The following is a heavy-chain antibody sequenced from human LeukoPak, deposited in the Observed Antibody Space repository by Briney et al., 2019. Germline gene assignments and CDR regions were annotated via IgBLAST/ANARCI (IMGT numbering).Heavy chain of an antibody. J-gene: IGHJ3*02. D-gene: IGHD2-21*02. Sequence: ASVKVSCKASGYTFTSYGISWVRQAPGQGLEWMGWISVHNGNTNYAQKVQGRVTMTTDTSTSTVYMELSRLRSDDTAVYYCARPAQYCGGDCYPDAFDIWGQGTMVTVSS. CDR3: ARPAQYCGGDCYPDAFDI. V-gene: IGHV1-18*04. CDR1: GYTFTSYG. CDR2: ISVHNGNT.